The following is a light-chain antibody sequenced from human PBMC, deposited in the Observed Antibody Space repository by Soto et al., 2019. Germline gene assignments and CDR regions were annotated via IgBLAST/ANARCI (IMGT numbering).Light chain of an antibody. Sequence: AIQITQSPSSLSASVGDRVTITCRASQDIRNHLGWYQQRPGKAPNLLIYAASSLQSGVPSRFSGSGSGTNFTLTISSLQPEDFATYYCLQDYNYPRTFGQGTKVDIK. J-gene: IGKJ1*01. CDR2: AAS. CDR3: LQDYNYPRT. V-gene: IGKV1-6*01. CDR1: QDIRNH.